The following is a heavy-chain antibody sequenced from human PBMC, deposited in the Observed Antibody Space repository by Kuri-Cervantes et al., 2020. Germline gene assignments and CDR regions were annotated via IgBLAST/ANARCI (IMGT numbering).Heavy chain of an antibody. Sequence: ASVKVSCKASGYTFTSYGISWVRQAPGQGLEWMGWISAYNGNTNYAQKLQGRVTMTTDTSTSTAYMELSSLRSEDTAVYYCARLQRYYYYGMDVWGQGTTVTVSS. D-gene: IGHD4-11*01. J-gene: IGHJ6*02. CDR2: ISAYNGNT. CDR1: GYTFTSYG. V-gene: IGHV1-18*01. CDR3: ARLQRYYYYGMDV.